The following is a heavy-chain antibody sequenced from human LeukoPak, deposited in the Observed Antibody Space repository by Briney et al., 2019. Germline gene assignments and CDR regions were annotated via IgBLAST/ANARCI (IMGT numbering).Heavy chain of an antibody. CDR1: GFTFSSYG. J-gene: IGHJ6*03. CDR3: AKGAMVRGVITYYYYYYMDV. Sequence: GGSLRLSCAASGFTFSSYGMHWVRQAPGKGLEWVAVISYDGSNKYYADSVKGRFTISRDNSKNTLYLQMNSLRAEDTAVYYCAKGAMVRGVITYYYYYYMDVWGKGTTVTVSS. D-gene: IGHD3-10*01. V-gene: IGHV3-30*18. CDR2: ISYDGSNK.